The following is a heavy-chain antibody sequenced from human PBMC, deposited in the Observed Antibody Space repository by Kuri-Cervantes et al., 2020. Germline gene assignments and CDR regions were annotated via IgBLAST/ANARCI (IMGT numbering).Heavy chain of an antibody. D-gene: IGHD5-12*01. J-gene: IGHJ6*02. CDR1: GYSFTSYG. CDR2: ISAYNGNT. Sequence: ASVNVSYKDSGYSFTSYGFSWVRQAPGQGLEGMGWISAYNGNTNYAQKLQGRVTMTTDTSTSTAYMELKSLRSDDTAVYYGAKDKSLSGYDPYYYSGMDDWGQGTTVTVSS. CDR3: AKDKSLSGYDPYYYSGMDD. V-gene: IGHV1-18*01.